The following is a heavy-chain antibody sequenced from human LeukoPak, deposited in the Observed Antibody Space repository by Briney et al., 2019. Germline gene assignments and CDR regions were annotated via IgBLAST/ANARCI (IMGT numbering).Heavy chain of an antibody. Sequence: PGGSLRLSCAASGFSFSTYAMSWVRQAPGKGLEWASGISGSGVSTYYADSVKGRFTISRDNSKNTLYLQMNSLRAEDTAIYYFLKDFYRGSWRSDYWGQGTLVTVSS. V-gene: IGHV3-23*01. CDR1: GFSFSTYA. CDR2: ISGSGVST. CDR3: LKDFYRGSWRSDY. J-gene: IGHJ4*02. D-gene: IGHD6-13*01.